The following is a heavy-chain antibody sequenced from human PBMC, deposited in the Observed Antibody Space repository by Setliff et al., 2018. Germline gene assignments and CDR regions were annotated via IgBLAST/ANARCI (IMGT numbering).Heavy chain of an antibody. D-gene: IGHD1-26*01. Sequence: ASVKVSCKSSGNSFTVFYLHWVRQAPGQGLEWMGWISPHSGDTHYAQKLQSRVRMTRDTSTYAAYLELSDLTSDDTAVYYCARSGSFGMRYWFDYWGQGALVTVSS. CDR2: ISPHSGDT. V-gene: IGHV1-2*02. CDR3: ARSGSFGMRYWFDY. J-gene: IGHJ4*02. CDR1: GNSFTVFY.